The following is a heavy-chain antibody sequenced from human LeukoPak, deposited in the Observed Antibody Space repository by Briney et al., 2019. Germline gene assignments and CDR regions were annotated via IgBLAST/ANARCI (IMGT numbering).Heavy chain of an antibody. CDR3: GRIHRDSGSPTWFY. Sequence: SETLSLTCTVPGGSISSSSYYWGWIRQPPGKGLEWIGSIYYSGSTYYNPSLKSRVTMSVDTSKNQFSLKLSSVTAADTAVYYCGRIHRDSGSPTWFYWGQGTLVTVSS. CDR1: GGSISSSSYY. J-gene: IGHJ4*02. V-gene: IGHV4-39*07. CDR2: IYYSGST. D-gene: IGHD3-10*01.